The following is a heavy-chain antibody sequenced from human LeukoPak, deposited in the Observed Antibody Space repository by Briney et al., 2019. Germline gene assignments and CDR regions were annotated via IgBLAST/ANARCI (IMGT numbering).Heavy chain of an antibody. CDR1: GGPISSYY. V-gene: IGHV4-59*01. CDR2: IYYSGST. CDR3: ARGDGSGYYPSAFDY. D-gene: IGHD3-22*01. J-gene: IGHJ4*02. Sequence: PSETLSLTCTVSGGPISSYYWSWIRQPPGKGLEWIGYIYYSGSTNYNPSLKSRVTISVDTSKNQFSLKLSSVTAADTAVYYCARGDGSGYYPSAFDYWGQGTLVTVSS.